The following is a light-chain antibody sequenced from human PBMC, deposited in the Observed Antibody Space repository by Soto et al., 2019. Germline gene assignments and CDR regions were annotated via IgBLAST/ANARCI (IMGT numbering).Light chain of an antibody. CDR2: DIN. Sequence: QSVLTQPASVSGSHGLSITISCTGTSSDVGNYIFVSWYRQHPGKAPKLMIYDINNRPSGVSNRFSGSKSGNTASLTISGLQAEDEADYYCVSYTTSASYVFGTGTNVTVL. CDR1: SSDVGNYIF. V-gene: IGLV2-14*01. J-gene: IGLJ1*01. CDR3: VSYTTSASYV.